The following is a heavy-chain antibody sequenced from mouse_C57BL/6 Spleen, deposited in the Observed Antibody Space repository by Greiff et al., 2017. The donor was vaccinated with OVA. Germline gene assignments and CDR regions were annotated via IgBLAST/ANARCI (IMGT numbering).Heavy chain of an antibody. CDR2: IYPGDGDT. D-gene: IGHD5-1*01. Sequence: VQLQESGPELVKPGASVKISCKASGYAFSSSWMNWVKQRPGKGLEWIGRIYPGDGDTNYNGKFKGKATLTADKSSSTAYMQLSSLTSEDSAVYFCAITYTYWGQGTLVAVSA. J-gene: IGHJ3*01. CDR1: GYAFSSSW. CDR3: AITYTY. V-gene: IGHV1-82*01.